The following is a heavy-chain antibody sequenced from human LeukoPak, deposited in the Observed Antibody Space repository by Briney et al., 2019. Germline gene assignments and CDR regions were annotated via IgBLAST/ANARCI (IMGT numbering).Heavy chain of an antibody. CDR2: IYYSGST. CDR1: GGSISSYY. D-gene: IGHD6-13*01. Sequence: PSETLSLTCTVSGGSISSYYWSWIRQPPGKGLEWIGYIYYSGSTNYNPSLKSRVTISVDTSKSQFSLKLSPVTAADTAVYYCARTTGGDSIAATGMEPFDYWGQGTLVTVSS. V-gene: IGHV4-59*01. CDR3: ARTTGGDSIAATGMEPFDY. J-gene: IGHJ4*02.